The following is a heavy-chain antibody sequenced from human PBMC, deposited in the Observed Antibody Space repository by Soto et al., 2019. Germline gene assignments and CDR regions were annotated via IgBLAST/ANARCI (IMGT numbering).Heavy chain of an antibody. V-gene: IGHV3-74*03. CDR1: GFTFSNYW. J-gene: IGHJ6*02. CDR2: VNNDGTDT. CDR3: ARGGLLDAPDV. D-gene: IGHD2-21*01. Sequence: EVQLVESGGGLVQPGGSLRLSCAASGFTFSNYWMYWVRQAPGKGLVWVSRVNNDGTDTTHADSVKGRFTISRDNAENSLYLQMNSLRAEATAVYYCARGGLLDAPDVWGQGSTVTVSS.